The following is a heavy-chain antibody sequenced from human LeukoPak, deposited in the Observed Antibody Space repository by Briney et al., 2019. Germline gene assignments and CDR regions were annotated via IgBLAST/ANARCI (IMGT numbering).Heavy chain of an antibody. CDR3: ARVWTAYSSDN. CDR1: GYTFSTYG. V-gene: IGHV1-18*01. CDR2: ITAYNGNT. D-gene: IGHD5-18*01. J-gene: IGHJ4*02. Sequence: GASVKVSCKASGYTFSTYGISWVRQAPGQGLEWMEWITAYNGNTNYAQNLQGRVTMTTDTSTSTAYMELRSLGSDDTAVYYCARVWTAYSSDNWGQGSLVTVSS.